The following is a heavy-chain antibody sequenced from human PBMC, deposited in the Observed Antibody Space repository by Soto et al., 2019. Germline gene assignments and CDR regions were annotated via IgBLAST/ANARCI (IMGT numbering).Heavy chain of an antibody. J-gene: IGHJ5*01. CDR2: TNHNGST. D-gene: IGHD2-21*02. CDR1: GGSFSGYY. CDR3: ARVGLYIVVVTAMNNWFDY. V-gene: IGHV4-34*01. Sequence: SETLSLTCAVYGGSFSGYYWSWIRPPPVKGLEWIGETNHNGSTNYNPSLPSRVTISVYTSKNQFSLKLSCVTAADTAVYYCARVGLYIVVVTAMNNWFDYLGQGTLVTVS.